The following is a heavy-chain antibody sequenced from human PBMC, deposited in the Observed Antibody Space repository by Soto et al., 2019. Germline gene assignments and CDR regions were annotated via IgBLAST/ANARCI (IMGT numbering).Heavy chain of an antibody. CDR3: ARRAESRREFDY. CDR2: LKNKADGYTA. V-gene: IGHV3-72*01. Sequence: EVQLVESGGGLVQPGGSLRLSCAASGFTSSDHYMEWVRQAPGKGLEWVGRLKNKADGYTAECAASVKGRFTVSGDDSMNFLFLLMNSLKTEDTAVYYCARRAESRREFDYWGRGTLVTVSS. CDR1: GFTSSDHY. J-gene: IGHJ4*02.